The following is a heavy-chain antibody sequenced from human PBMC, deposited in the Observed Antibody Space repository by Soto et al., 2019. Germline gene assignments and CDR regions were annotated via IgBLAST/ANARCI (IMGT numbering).Heavy chain of an antibody. CDR3: AIYKSYGSRWYDDL. V-gene: IGHV3-30*03. CDR1: GFTFSAYG. J-gene: IGHJ5*02. CDR2: ISHDGSNE. Sequence: PGGSLRLSCAASGFTFSAYGMHWVRQAPGRGLEWVAIISHDGSNEYYADSVKGRFTISRDNSKSTLYLKMNSLTADDTAVYYCAIYKSYGSRWYDDLWGQGALVPGSA. D-gene: IGHD6-13*01.